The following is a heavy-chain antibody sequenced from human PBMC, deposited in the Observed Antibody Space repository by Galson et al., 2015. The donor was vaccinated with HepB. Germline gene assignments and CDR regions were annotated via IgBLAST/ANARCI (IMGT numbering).Heavy chain of an antibody. CDR1: AFTFSNFA. V-gene: IGHV3-23*01. J-gene: IGHJ3*02. Sequence: SLRLSCAASAFTFSNFAMSWVRQAPGKGLEWVSSISGSGDNTHYADSVTGRFTISRDNSKNTLFLQMNSLRAEDTAVYFCAKDPRLLATGAFDIWGQGTVVTVSS. D-gene: IGHD5-24*01. CDR2: ISGSGDNT. CDR3: AKDPRLLATGAFDI.